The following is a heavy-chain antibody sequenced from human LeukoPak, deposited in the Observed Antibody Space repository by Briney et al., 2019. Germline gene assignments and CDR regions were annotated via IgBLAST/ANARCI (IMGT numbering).Heavy chain of an antibody. J-gene: IGHJ3*02. CDR3: ARVECGGSCYDCREAFDI. D-gene: IGHD2-15*01. CDR1: GCSISSYY. CDR2: IYYSGST. V-gene: IGHV4-59*01. Sequence: SETLSLTCTASGCSISSYYWSWIRQPPGKGLEWIGYIYYSGSTNYNPSLKSRVTISVETSKNQFSLKLSSVTAGDPAVYYCARVECGGSCYDCREAFDIWGQGTMVTVSS.